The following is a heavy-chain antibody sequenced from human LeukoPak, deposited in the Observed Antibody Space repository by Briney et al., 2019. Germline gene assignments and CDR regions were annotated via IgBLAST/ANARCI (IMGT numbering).Heavy chain of an antibody. CDR2: LYSGGST. Sequence: GGSLRLSCAASGFTVSTNYMSWVRQAPGKGLEWVSVLYSGGSTYYADSVKGRFTISRDNSKNTLYLQMNSLRAEDTAVYYCARERIAAAGRPAYYFDYWGQGTLVTVSS. V-gene: IGHV3-66*01. CDR1: GFTVSTNY. D-gene: IGHD6-13*01. CDR3: ARERIAAAGRPAYYFDY. J-gene: IGHJ4*02.